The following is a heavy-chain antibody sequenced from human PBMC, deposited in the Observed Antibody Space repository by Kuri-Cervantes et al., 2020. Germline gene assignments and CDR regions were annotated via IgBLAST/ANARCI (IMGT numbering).Heavy chain of an antibody. V-gene: IGHV1-45*02. D-gene: IGHD1-26*01. CDR1: GYTFTYRY. CDR2: ITPFNGNT. Sequence: SVKVSCKASGYTFTYRYLHWVRQAPGQALEWMGWITPFNGNTNYAQKFQDRVTITRDRSMSTAYMELSSLRSEDTAVYYCAAESVYSGSRAAVDWGQGTLVTVSS. J-gene: IGHJ4*02. CDR3: AAESVYSGSRAAVD.